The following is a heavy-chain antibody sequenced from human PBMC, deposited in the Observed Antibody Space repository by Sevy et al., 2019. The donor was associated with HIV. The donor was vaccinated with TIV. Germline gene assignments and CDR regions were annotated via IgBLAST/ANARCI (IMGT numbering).Heavy chain of an antibody. V-gene: IGHV4-59*08. CDR1: GGSITSLY. CDR3: AGENAWGRGYS. Sequence: SETLSLTCTVSGGSITSLYWNWIRQPPGKGLEWIANIYYNGHINYNPSLKRRVTLSLDTSKNQFSLRLSSVTAADTAMYYCAGENAWGRGYSWGQGTLVPVSS. D-gene: IGHD1-26*01. CDR2: IYYNGHI. J-gene: IGHJ4*02.